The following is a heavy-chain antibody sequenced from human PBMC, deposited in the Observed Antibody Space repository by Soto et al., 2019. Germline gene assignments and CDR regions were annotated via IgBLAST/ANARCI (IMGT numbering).Heavy chain of an antibody. V-gene: IGHV1-69*06. D-gene: IGHD3-3*01. CDR3: ARYHRITIFGVAIPSYGMDV. CDR2: IIPIFGTA. CDR1: GGTFSSYA. Sequence: SVKVSCKASGGTFSSYAISWVRQAPGQGLEWMGGIIPIFGTANYAQKFQGRVTITADKSTSTAYMELSSLRSEDTAVYYCARYHRITIFGVAIPSYGMDVWGQGTTVTVSS. J-gene: IGHJ6*02.